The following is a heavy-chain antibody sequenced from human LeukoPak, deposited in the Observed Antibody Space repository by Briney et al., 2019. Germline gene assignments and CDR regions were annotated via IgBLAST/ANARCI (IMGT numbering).Heavy chain of an antibody. CDR3: ARGLYYYGSGSLSPHFDY. Sequence: SETLSLTCAVSGGSISSGGYSWSWIRQPPGKGLEWIGCIYHSGSTYYNPSLKSRVTISVDRSKNQFSLKLSSVTAADTAVYYCARGLYYYGSGSLSPHFDYWGQGTLVTVSS. CDR2: IYHSGST. V-gene: IGHV4-30-2*01. D-gene: IGHD3-10*01. J-gene: IGHJ4*02. CDR1: GGSISSGGYS.